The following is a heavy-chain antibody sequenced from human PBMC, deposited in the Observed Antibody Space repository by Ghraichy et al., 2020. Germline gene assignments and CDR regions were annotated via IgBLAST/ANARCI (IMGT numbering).Heavy chain of an antibody. J-gene: IGHJ4*01. CDR1: GDSISSSAHY. Sequence: SQTLSLTCTVSGDSISSSAHYWDWVRQPPGKGLEWVGSIYYSGSTYYNPSLKSRVTISVDTSKRQFSLNLTSVTAAETAVYYCARHGVHGVHAYWGQGILVTAYS. D-gene: IGHD5/OR15-5a*01. V-gene: IGHV4-39*01. CDR3: ARHGVHGVHAY. CDR2: IYYSGST.